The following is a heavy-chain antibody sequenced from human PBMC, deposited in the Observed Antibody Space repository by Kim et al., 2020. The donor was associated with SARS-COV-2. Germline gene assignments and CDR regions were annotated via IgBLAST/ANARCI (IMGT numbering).Heavy chain of an antibody. CDR1: RFTFSSYW. J-gene: IGHJ6*02. CDR3: ARSRDYAMYV. V-gene: IGHV3-7*03. Sequence: GGSLRLSCAASRFTFSSYWMSWVRQAPGKGLEWVGNIKEDGSVRQYVDSVKGRFTMSRDNAKNSLYLQMNSLRAEDTAVYYCARSRDYAMYVWGQGTTVT. CDR2: IKEDGSVR.